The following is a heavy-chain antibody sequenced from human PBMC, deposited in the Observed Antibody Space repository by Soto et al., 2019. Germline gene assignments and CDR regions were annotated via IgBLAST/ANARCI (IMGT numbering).Heavy chain of an antibody. CDR2: ISYDGSNK. J-gene: IGHJ4*02. CDR1: GFTFSNYC. V-gene: IGHV3-30*18. D-gene: IGHD6-13*01. CDR3: AKRAPEDAAAGLAPQTRT. Sequence: HPGGSLRLSCAASGFTFSNYCMSWVRQAPGKGLEWVAVISYDGSNKYYADSVKGRFTISRDNSKNTLYLQMNSLRAEDTAVYYCAKRAPEDAAAGLAPQTRTWGQGTLVTVPS.